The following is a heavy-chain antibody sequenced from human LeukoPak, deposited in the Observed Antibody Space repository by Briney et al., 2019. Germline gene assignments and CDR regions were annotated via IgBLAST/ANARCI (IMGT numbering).Heavy chain of an antibody. V-gene: IGHV3-23*01. J-gene: IGHJ4*02. CDR2: ISGSGDNT. Sequence: GGSLRLSCAASRFTFSTYSMSWVRQAPGKGLEWVSGISGSGDNTYYADSVKGRFTISRDNSKNTLYVQVNSLGTEDTAAYYCAKGSYYDSSGSFYFDYWGQGTLVTVSS. CDR1: RFTFSTYS. D-gene: IGHD3-22*01. CDR3: AKGSYYDSSGSFYFDY.